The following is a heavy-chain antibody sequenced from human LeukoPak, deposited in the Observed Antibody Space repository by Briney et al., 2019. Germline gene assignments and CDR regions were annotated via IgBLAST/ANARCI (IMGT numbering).Heavy chain of an antibody. CDR2: IKDDGSEK. CDR3: VRRGNRWGDY. Sequence: GGSLRLSCEASGFTFSDCWTSWIRQTPGKGLEWVANIKDDGSEKYYVDSVKGRFTISRDNAKNSLYLQMNSLRAEDTALYYCVRRGNRWGDYWGQGTLVTVSS. D-gene: IGHD3-16*01. J-gene: IGHJ4*02. V-gene: IGHV3-7*01. CDR1: GFTFSDCW.